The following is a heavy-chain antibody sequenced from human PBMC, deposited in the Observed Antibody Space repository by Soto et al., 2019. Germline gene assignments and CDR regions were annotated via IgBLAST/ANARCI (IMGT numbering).Heavy chain of an antibody. D-gene: IGHD5-18*01. CDR1: GYTFTNND. J-gene: IGHJ5*02. V-gene: IGHV1-8*02. CDR2: MNPGSGDT. CDR3: ARMESFGSLNWFDP. Sequence: ASVKVSCKASGYTFTNNDVSWVRQATGQGLEWMGRMNPGSGDTGYAQKFQGRVTMTRDISIATAYMELNSLSSEDTAIYYCARMESFGSLNWFDPWGQGTLVTVSS.